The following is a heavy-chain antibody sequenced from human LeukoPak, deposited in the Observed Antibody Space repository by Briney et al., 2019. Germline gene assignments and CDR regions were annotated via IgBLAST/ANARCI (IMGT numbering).Heavy chain of an antibody. V-gene: IGHV3-21*01. CDR1: GFTFSSYG. Sequence: AGGSLRLSCAVSGFTFSSYGMNWVRQAPGKGLEWVSSISSVSRYIYYADSVKGRFTISRDNAKNSLFLQMNSLRAEDTAVYYWSRDHHCNSISCPLDYLGQGTLVTVSS. D-gene: IGHD2-2*01. CDR2: ISSVSRYI. CDR3: SRDHHCNSISCPLDY. J-gene: IGHJ4*02.